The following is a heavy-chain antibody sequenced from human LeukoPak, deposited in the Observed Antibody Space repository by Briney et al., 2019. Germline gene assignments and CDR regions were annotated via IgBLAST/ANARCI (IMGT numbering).Heavy chain of an antibody. V-gene: IGHV4-59*01. D-gene: IGHD5-18*01. CDR2: IYYSGST. CDR3: ARRDTAMVGYFDL. Sequence: SETLSLTCTVSGGSISSYYWNWIRQPPGKGLEWIGYIYYSGSTNYNPSLKSRVTISVDTSKNQFSLKLSSVTAADTAVYYCARRDTAMVGYFDLWGRGTLVTVSS. CDR1: GGSISSYY. J-gene: IGHJ2*01.